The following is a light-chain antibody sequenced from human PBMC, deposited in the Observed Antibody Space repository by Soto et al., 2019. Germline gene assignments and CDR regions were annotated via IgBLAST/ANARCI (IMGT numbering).Light chain of an antibody. Sequence: DIQMPQSPSSVSASVGDRVTITCRASQGVSSWLGWYQQKQGKPPKLLIYDASRVHSGVQSRFSGSRSGTDLSLTISSLQPEDFATDEFQQANRTPPACGGAPKLDI. CDR1: QGVSSW. CDR2: DAS. V-gene: IGKV1-12*01. CDR3: QQANRTPPA. J-gene: IGKJ4*01.